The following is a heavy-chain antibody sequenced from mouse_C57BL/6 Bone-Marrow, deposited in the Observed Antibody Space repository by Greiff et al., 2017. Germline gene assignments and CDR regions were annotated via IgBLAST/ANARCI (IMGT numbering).Heavy chain of an antibody. V-gene: IGHV1-75*01. J-gene: IGHJ2*01. D-gene: IGHD1-1*01. Sequence: QVQLQQSGPELVKPGASVKISCKASGYTFTDYYINWVKQRPGQGLEWIGWIFPGSGSTYYNEKFKGKATLTVDKSSSTAYMLRSSLTSEDSAVYFCARLGYYGSSPFFDYWGQGTTLTVSS. CDR3: ARLGYYGSSPFFDY. CDR2: IFPGSGST. CDR1: GYTFTDYY.